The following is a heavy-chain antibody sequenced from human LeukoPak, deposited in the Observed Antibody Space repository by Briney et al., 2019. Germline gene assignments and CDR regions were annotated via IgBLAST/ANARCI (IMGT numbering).Heavy chain of an antibody. CDR2: IYYSGST. J-gene: IGHJ4*02. Sequence: SETLSLTCTVSGGSISSYYWSWIRQPPGKGLEWIGYIYYSGSTNYNPSLKSRVTISVDTSKNQFSLELSSVTAADTAVYYCARDIYGSSWYGLFDYWGQGTLVTVSS. D-gene: IGHD6-13*01. CDR1: GGSISSYY. V-gene: IGHV4-59*12. CDR3: ARDIYGSSWYGLFDY.